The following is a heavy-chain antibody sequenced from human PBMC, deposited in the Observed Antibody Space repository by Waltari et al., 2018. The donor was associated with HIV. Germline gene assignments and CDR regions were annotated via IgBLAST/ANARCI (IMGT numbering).Heavy chain of an antibody. V-gene: IGHV4-61*03. CDR3: ARIVASAGLRFDR. J-gene: IGHJ5*02. CDR1: GDSVSSGSFY. Sequence: QVQLQESGPGLVKPSETLSPTCRVSGDSVSSGSFYWSWMRQPPGNGLEWIGNIDYTERTNYNPSLKTRVTISVDTSKNHFSLNLTSVTAGDTAIYYCARIVASAGLRFDRWGQGSLVTVSS. D-gene: IGHD2-21*01. CDR2: IDYTERT.